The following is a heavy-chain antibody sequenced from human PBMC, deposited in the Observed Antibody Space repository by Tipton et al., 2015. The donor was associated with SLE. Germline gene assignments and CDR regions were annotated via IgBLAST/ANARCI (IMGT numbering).Heavy chain of an antibody. J-gene: IGHJ4*02. CDR3: AKGWEGAGAFDS. Sequence: SLRLSCAASGFTFSSYGIHWVRQAPGKGLEWVAVTWYDGSNKYYADSVKGRFTISRDNSKNTLYLQMNSLRAEDTAVYYCAKGWEGAGAFDSWGQGTLVTVSS. CDR1: GFTFSSYG. D-gene: IGHD6-19*01. V-gene: IGHV3-33*06. CDR2: TWYDGSNK.